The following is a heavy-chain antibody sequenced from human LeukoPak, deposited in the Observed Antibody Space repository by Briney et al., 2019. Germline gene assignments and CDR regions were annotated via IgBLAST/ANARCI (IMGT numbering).Heavy chain of an antibody. CDR3: ARAIVVTNWFDP. J-gene: IGHJ5*02. D-gene: IGHD5-12*01. V-gene: IGHV4-61*02. CDR2: IYTSGST. CDR1: GGSISSGSYY. Sequence: SETLSLTCTVSGGSISSGSYYWSWIRQPAGKGLERIGRIYTSGSTNYNPSLKSRVTISVDTPKNQFSLKLSSVTAADTAVYYCARAIVVTNWFDPWGQGTLVTVSS.